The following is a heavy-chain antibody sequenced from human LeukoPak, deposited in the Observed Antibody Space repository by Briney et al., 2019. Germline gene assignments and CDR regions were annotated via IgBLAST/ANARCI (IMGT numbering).Heavy chain of an antibody. CDR3: VPRGDGGFDY. CDR2: INPNSGDT. J-gene: IGHJ4*02. D-gene: IGHD3-16*01. V-gene: IGHV1-2*06. Sequence: GASVKVSCKASGYTFTGYHMHWVRQAPGQGLEWMGRINPNSGDTNYAQKFQGRVTMTRDTSISTAYMELSRLRSDDTAVYYCVPRGDGGFDYWGQGTLVVVSS. CDR1: GYTFTGYH.